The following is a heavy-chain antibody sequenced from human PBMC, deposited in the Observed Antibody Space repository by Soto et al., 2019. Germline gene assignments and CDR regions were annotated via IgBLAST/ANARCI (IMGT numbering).Heavy chain of an antibody. Sequence: GGSLRLSCAASGFTVSSNYMSWVRQAPGKGLEWVSVIWSAGMTYYADSVRGRFTISRDSLKNTLYLQMNSLRADDTAVYYCAREAPMDVWGQGTTVTVSS. V-gene: IGHV3-53*01. CDR1: GFTVSSNY. CDR2: IWSAGMT. CDR3: AREAPMDV. J-gene: IGHJ6*02.